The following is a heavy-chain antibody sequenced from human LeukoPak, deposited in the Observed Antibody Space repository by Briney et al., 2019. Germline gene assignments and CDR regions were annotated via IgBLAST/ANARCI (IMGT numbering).Heavy chain of an antibody. CDR2: ISSSSSYN. D-gene: IGHD6-6*01. V-gene: IGHV3-21*01. CDR1: GFTFSSYS. Sequence: PGGSLRLSCAASGFTFSSYSMNWVRQAPGKGLEWVSSISSSSSYNYYADSVKGRFTISRDNAKSSLYLQMNRLRAEDTAVCYCASSSPIDYWGQGTLVTVSS. J-gene: IGHJ4*02. CDR3: ASSSPIDY.